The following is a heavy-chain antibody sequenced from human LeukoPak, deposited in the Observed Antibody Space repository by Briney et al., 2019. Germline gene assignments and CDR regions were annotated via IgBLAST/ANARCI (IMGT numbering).Heavy chain of an antibody. Sequence: PGGSLRLSCAASGFTFSSFAMNWVRQAPGKGLEWVSGISGSGGSTYYADSVKGRFTISRDNSKNTLYVQMNSLRAEDTAVYYCARLYSSTWENYFDYWGQGTLVTVSS. CDR1: GFTFSSFA. J-gene: IGHJ4*02. CDR3: ARLYSSTWENYFDY. CDR2: ISGSGGST. D-gene: IGHD6-13*01. V-gene: IGHV3-23*01.